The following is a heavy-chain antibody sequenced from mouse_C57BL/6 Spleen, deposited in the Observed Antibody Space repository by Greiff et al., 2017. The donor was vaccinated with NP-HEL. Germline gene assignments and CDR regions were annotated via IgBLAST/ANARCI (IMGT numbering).Heavy chain of an antibody. J-gene: IGHJ1*03. CDR2: IYPRSGNT. CDR1: GYTFTSYG. D-gene: IGHD2-5*01. CDR3: ARGYYSNYEYVDV. V-gene: IGHV1-81*01. Sequence: VKLMESGAELARPGASVKLSCKASGYTFTSYGISWVKQRTGQGLEWIGEIYPRSGNTYYNEKFKGKATLTADKSSSTAYMELRSLTSEDSAVYFCARGYYSNYEYVDVWGTGTTVRLL.